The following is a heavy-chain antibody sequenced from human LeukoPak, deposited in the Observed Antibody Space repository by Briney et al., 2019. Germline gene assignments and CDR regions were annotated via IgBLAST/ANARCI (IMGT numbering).Heavy chain of an antibody. D-gene: IGHD6-6*01. CDR3: AKDGHSSSSWGVYYYYYYMDV. CDR1: GFIFSSYS. Sequence: GGSLRLSCAASGFIFSSYSMNWVRQAPGKGLEWVSLISWDGGSTYYADSVKGRFTISRDNSKNSLYLQMNSLRTEDTALYYCAKDGHSSSSWGVYYYYYYMDVWGKGTTVTVSS. J-gene: IGHJ6*03. V-gene: IGHV3-43*01. CDR2: ISWDGGST.